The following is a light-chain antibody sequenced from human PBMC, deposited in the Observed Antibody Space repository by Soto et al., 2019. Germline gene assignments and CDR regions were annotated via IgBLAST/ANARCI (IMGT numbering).Light chain of an antibody. J-gene: IGKJ4*01. CDR1: QSVRDN. CDR2: GTS. V-gene: IGKV3-15*01. CDR3: QQYDNWPIT. Sequence: EIVITQSPVTLSVSPGERATLSCRASQSVRDNLAWYQQKRGQAPRLLIYGTSIRATGIPASFSGSGSGTEFTLTISSLQSEDFAVYYCQQYDNWPITFGGGTKVDIK.